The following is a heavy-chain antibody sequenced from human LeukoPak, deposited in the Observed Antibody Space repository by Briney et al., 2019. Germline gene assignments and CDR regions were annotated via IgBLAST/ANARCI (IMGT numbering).Heavy chain of an antibody. V-gene: IGHV4-34*01. CDR1: GGSFSGYY. Sequence: SETLSLTCAVYGGSFSGYYWSWIRQPPGKGLEWIGEINHSGSTNYNPSLKSRVTISLDTSKNQFSLKLSSVTAADTAVYYCARVSPRGSYRPAFDYWGQGTLVTVSS. J-gene: IGHJ4*02. CDR2: INHSGST. CDR3: ARVSPRGSYRPAFDY. D-gene: IGHD3-16*02.